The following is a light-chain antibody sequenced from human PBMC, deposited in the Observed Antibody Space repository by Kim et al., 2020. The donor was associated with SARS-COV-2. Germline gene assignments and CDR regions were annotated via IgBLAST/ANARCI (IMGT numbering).Light chain of an antibody. CDR3: AAWDDSLHGPV. Sequence: ELTQPPSASGTPGQTVTMSCSGSSSNIGGNTVSWYQQLPGTAPKLLIYSNNQRPSGVPDRFSGSKSGTSASLAISGLQFEDEADYCCAAWDDSLHGPVFGGGTQLTVL. J-gene: IGLJ3*02. CDR1: SSNIGGNT. V-gene: IGLV1-44*01. CDR2: SNN.